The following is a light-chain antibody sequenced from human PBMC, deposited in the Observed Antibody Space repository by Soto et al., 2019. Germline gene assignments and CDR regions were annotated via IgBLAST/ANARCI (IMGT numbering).Light chain of an antibody. Sequence: DIQMTQTPSSLSASVGDRVTITCRTSQSINTYLNWYQQKPGKAPNRLIYTTSHLHSGVPSRFSGSGSGKDFTLTISSLQPEDFSTYFCQQGESTPYAFGQVTTLEIK. J-gene: IGKJ2*01. V-gene: IGKV1-39*01. CDR1: QSINTY. CDR3: QQGESTPYA. CDR2: TTS.